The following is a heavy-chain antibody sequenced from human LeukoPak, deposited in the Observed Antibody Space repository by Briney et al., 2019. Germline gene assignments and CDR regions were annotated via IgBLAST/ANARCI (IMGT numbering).Heavy chain of an antibody. J-gene: IGHJ4*02. Sequence: GGSLRLSCAASGFTFSSYAMSWVRQAPGKGLEWVSAISGSGGSTYYADSVKGRFTISRDNSKNTLYLQMNSLRAEDTAVYYCARDGGSSWYPQFDYWGQGTLVTVSS. D-gene: IGHD6-13*01. CDR3: ARDGGSSWYPQFDY. CDR2: ISGSGGST. V-gene: IGHV3-23*01. CDR1: GFTFSSYA.